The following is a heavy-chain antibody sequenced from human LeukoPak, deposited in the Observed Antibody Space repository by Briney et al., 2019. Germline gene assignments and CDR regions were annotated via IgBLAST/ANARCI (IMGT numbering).Heavy chain of an antibody. V-gene: IGHV3-48*03. J-gene: IGHJ6*02. CDR2: ISGSGSTI. Sequence: GGSLRLSCAASGFTFNRYEMNWVRQAPGKGLEWVSYISGSGSTIYYADSVKGRFTISRDNAKNSLYLQMNSPRAEDTAVYYCARGDGGYYYGMDVWGRGTTVTVSS. CDR1: GFTFNRYE. D-gene: IGHD5-24*01. CDR3: ARGDGGYYYGMDV.